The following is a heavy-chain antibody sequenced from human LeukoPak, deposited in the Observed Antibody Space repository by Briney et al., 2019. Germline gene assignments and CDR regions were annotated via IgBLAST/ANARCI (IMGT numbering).Heavy chain of an antibody. CDR2: IYYSGST. Sequence: SQTLSLTCAVSGGSISSGGYSWSWIRQPPGKGLEWIGYIYYSGSTNYNPSLKSRVTISVDTSKNQFSLKLSSVTAADTAVYYCARDLTTVTPARGWDYGMDVWGQGTTVTVSS. V-gene: IGHV4-61*08. CDR3: ARDLTTVTPARGWDYGMDV. CDR1: GGSISSGGYS. J-gene: IGHJ6*02. D-gene: IGHD4-17*01.